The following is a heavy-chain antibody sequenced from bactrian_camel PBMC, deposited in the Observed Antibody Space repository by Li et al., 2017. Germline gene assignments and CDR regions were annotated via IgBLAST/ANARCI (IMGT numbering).Heavy chain of an antibody. CDR1: GSTFHNYG. D-gene: IGHD5*01. Sequence: VQLVESGGGLVQPGGSLRLSCAASGSTFHNYGMSWVRQTPAKGLEWVSGTTTGGTYTYYADSEKGRFTISRDNAKNTLYLQMNSLKPEDTAMYYCAADVFLCLYGLGTADRIDYWGQGTQVTVS. CDR2: TTTGGTYT. J-gene: IGHJ4*01. CDR3: AADVFLCLYGLGTADRIDY. V-gene: IGHV3S31*01.